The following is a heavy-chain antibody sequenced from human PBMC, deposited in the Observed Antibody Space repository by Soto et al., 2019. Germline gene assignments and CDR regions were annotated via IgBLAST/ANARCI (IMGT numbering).Heavy chain of an antibody. Sequence: EVQLVESGGGLVQPGGSLRLSCAASGFTFSSYSMNWVRQAPGKGLEWVSYISSSSSTIYYADSVKGRFTNSRDNAKNSLYLQMNSLRAEDTAVYYCARAPLHARLDDAFDIWGQGTMVTVSS. V-gene: IGHV3-48*01. CDR3: ARAPLHARLDDAFDI. J-gene: IGHJ3*02. CDR1: GFTFSSYS. D-gene: IGHD6-19*01. CDR2: ISSSSSTI.